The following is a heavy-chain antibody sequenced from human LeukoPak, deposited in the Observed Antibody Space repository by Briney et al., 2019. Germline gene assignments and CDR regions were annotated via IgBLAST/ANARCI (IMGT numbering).Heavy chain of an antibody. CDR2: FKNKGDGRPT. D-gene: IGHD2-15*01. CDR1: GFTFSNAW. Sequence: GGSLRLSCAASGFTFSNAWMTWLRQAAGKGLEWVGRFKNKGDGRPTDYAAPVKGRFTISRDDSKSTLYQQLNSLKIQDTAVYYGSQVRKERSGHNDYWGEGTLVTVSS. CDR3: SQVRKERSGHNDY. J-gene: IGHJ4*02. V-gene: IGHV3-15*01.